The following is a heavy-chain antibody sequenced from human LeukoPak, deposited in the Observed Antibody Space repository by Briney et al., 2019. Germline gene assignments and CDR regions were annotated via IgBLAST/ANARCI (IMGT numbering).Heavy chain of an antibody. V-gene: IGHV4-34*01. CDR1: GGSFSGYY. Sequence: PSETLSLTCAVYGGSFSGYYWSWIRQPPGKGREWIGEINHSGRTNYNPSLKSRVTISVDTSKNQFSLKLSSVTAADTAVYYCARVWCSSTSCYFFDYWGQGTLVTVSS. CDR3: ARVWCSSTSCYFFDY. CDR2: INHSGRT. D-gene: IGHD2-2*01. J-gene: IGHJ4*02.